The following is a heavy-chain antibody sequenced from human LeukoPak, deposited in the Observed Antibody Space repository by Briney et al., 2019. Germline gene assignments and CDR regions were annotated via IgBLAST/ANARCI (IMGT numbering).Heavy chain of an antibody. V-gene: IGHV4-30-4*01. CDR3: ASVVVPPGSSFDY. CDR1: GGSISSGDYY. D-gene: IGHD2-2*01. CDR2: IYYSGST. Sequence: SGTLSLTCAVSGGSISSGDYYWSWIRQPPGKGLEWIGYIYYSGSTYYNPSLKSRVTISVDTSKNQFSLKLSSVTAADTAVYYCASVVVPPGSSFDYWGQGTLVTVSS. J-gene: IGHJ4*02.